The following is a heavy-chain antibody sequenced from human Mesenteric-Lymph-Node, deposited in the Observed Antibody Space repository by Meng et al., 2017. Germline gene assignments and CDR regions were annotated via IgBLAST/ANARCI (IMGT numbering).Heavy chain of an antibody. D-gene: IGHD6-19*01. CDR1: GYTFTTYA. V-gene: IGHV1-3*01. CDR2: INAGNGNT. Sequence: VHLVQSGEEGKKPGASVKVCCKASGYTFTTYAIHWVRQAPGQRLEWMGWINAGNGNTRYSQKFQGRVSITRDTSASTAYMDLSRLGSEDTAVYYCARCIAVAGNWFDPLCQGPLVTVSS. CDR3: ARCIAVAGNWFDP. J-gene: IGHJ5*02.